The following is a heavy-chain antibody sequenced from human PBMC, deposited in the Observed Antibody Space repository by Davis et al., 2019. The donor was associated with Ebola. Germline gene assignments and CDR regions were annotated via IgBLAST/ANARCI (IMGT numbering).Heavy chain of an antibody. J-gene: IGHJ6*02. CDR1: GYTFTSYY. CDR3: AREIVLVSTQRYYYYYGMDV. V-gene: IGHV1-46*01. CDR2: INPSGGST. Sequence: AASVKVSCKASGYTFTSYYMHWVRQAPGQGLEWMGIINPSGGSTSYAQKFQGRVTMTRDTSTSTVYMERSSLRSEDTAVYYCAREIVLVSTQRYYYYYGMDVWGQGTTVTVSS. D-gene: IGHD2-8*02.